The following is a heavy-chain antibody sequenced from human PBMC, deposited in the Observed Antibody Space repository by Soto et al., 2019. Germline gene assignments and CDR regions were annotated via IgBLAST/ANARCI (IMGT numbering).Heavy chain of an antibody. V-gene: IGHV3-30-3*01. J-gene: IGHJ4*02. CDR2: ISYDGSNK. CDR1: GFTFSSYA. CDR3: ARANYDTYYFDY. D-gene: IGHD3-22*01. Sequence: QVQLVESGGGVVQPGRSLRLSCAASGFTFSSYAMHWVRQAPGKGLEWVAVISYDGSNKYYADSVNGRFTISRDTSKNTLYLQMNSLRAEDTAVYYCARANYDTYYFDYWGQGTLVTVSS.